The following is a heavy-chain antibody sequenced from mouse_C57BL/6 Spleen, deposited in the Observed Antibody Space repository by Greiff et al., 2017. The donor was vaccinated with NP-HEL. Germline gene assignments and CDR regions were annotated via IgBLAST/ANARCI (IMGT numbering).Heavy chain of an antibody. Sequence: VQLQQPGAELVKPGASVKLSCKASGYTFTSYWMHWVKQRPGRGLEWIGRIDPNSGGTKYNEKFKSKATLTVDKPSSTAYMQVSSLTSEASGVYDCARCECYGLGYWGQGTTLTVSS. CDR3: ARCECYGLGY. CDR1: GYTFTSYW. D-gene: IGHD1-1*01. V-gene: IGHV1-72*01. CDR2: IDPNSGGT. J-gene: IGHJ2*01.